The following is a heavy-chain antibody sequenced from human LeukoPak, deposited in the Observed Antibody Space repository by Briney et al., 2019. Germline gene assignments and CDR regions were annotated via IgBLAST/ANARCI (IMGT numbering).Heavy chain of an antibody. V-gene: IGHV1-2*02. Sequence: ASVKVSCKASGYTFTGYYMHWVRQAPGQGLEWMGWINPNSGGTNYAQKFQGRVTMTRDTSISTAYMELSRLRSDDTAVYYCARDLGGYSYGFDYWGQGTLVTVSS. D-gene: IGHD5-18*01. CDR1: GYTFTGYY. J-gene: IGHJ4*02. CDR2: INPNSGGT. CDR3: ARDLGGYSYGFDY.